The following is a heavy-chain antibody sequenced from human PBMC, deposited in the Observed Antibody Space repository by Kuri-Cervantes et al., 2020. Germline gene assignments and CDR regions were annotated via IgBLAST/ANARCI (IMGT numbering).Heavy chain of an antibody. J-gene: IGHJ6*02. CDR1: EFTFTSYW. D-gene: IGHD3-22*01. V-gene: IGHV3-74*01. CDR3: ARDLGYYDSSGPLASGMDV. Sequence: GESLKISCEASEFTFTSYWMHWVRQAPGKGLVWVSHIKSDGSSTRYADSAKGRFTISRDNAKNTLYLQMNSLRAEDTAVYYCARDLGYYDSSGPLASGMDVWGQGTTVTVSS. CDR2: IKSDGSST.